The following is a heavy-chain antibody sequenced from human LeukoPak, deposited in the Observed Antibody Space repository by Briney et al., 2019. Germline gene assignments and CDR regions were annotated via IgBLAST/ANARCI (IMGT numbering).Heavy chain of an antibody. CDR3: ARGKASGGYSGYGLDALDI. J-gene: IGHJ3*02. V-gene: IGHV3-33*01. D-gene: IGHD5-12*01. Sequence: GGSLRLSCAASGFTFSSYGMHWVRQAPGKGLEWVAVIWDDGITKHYADSVKGRFTISRDNSKNTLYLQMNSLRAEDTAVYYCARGKASGGYSGYGLDALDIWGQGTMVTASS. CDR1: GFTFSSYG. CDR2: IWDDGITK.